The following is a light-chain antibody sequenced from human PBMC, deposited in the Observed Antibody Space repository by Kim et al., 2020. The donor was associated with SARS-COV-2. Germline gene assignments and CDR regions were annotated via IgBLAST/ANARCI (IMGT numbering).Light chain of an antibody. Sequence: DIQMTQSPSTLSASVGDRVTITCRASQSIGTWLAWYQQKPGKAPNLLIYDVSNLQSGVSSRFSGSGSVTEFTLTISSLQPDDFATYYCQQYNSYWTFGQGTKVEIK. J-gene: IGKJ1*01. V-gene: IGKV1-5*01. CDR3: QQYNSYWT. CDR1: QSIGTW. CDR2: DVS.